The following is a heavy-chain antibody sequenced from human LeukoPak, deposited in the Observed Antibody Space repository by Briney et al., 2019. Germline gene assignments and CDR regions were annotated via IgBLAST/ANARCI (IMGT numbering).Heavy chain of an antibody. D-gene: IGHD1-26*01. Sequence: SETLSLTCTVSGGSISSYYWSWIRQPPGKGLEWIGEINHSGSTNYNPSLKSRVTISVDTSKNQFSLKLSSVTAADTAVYYCARGGSYKPDFDYWGQGTLVTVSS. CDR3: ARGGSYKPDFDY. J-gene: IGHJ4*02. CDR1: GGSISSYY. CDR2: INHSGST. V-gene: IGHV4-34*01.